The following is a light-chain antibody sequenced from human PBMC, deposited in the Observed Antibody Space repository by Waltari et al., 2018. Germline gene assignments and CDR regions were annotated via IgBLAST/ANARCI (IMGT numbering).Light chain of an antibody. J-gene: IGKJ2*01. CDR2: AAS. Sequence: DIHMTQSPSSLSASVGDRVSIPCRASQNIHKFLNWYQQQPGKAHKLLIYAASNLQGGVPSWFSVIGSVTDFTLTISILQPADFATYYCQQSYSTPYTFGQGTKVEIK. V-gene: IGKV1-39*01. CDR3: QQSYSTPYT. CDR1: QNIHKF.